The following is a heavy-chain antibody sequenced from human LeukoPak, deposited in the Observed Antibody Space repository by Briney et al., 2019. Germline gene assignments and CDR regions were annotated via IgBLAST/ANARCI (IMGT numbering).Heavy chain of an antibody. J-gene: IGHJ5*02. CDR2: ISYDGSNK. CDR3: AKDRPSTIFAP. D-gene: IGHD5/OR15-5a*01. CDR1: GFTFSSYG. Sequence: GGSLRLSCAASGFTFSSYGMHWVRQAPGKGLEWVAVISYDGSNKYSADSVKGRFTISRDNSKNTLYLQMNSLRAEDTAVYYCAKDRPSTIFAPGGQGTLVTVSS. V-gene: IGHV3-30*18.